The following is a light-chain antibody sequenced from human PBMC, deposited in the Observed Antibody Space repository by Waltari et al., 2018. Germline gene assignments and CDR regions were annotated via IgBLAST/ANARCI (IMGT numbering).Light chain of an antibody. J-gene: IGLJ1*01. V-gene: IGLV2-14*01. CDR2: EVS. Sequence: QSALTQPASVSGSPGQSITISCSGTDSDVGAYDFVSWYQQHPGKAPHLIIYEVSNRPSGISNRFSASKSGSTASLTISGLQVEDEADYYCSSYTTSSAPGVFGTGTRVTVL. CDR3: SSYTTSSAPGV. CDR1: DSDVGAYDF.